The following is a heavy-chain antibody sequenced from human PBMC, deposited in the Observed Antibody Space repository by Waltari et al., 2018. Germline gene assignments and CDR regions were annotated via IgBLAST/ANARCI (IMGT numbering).Heavy chain of an antibody. Sequence: QVQLQQWGAGLLKPSETLSLTCAVYGGSFSGYYWSWIRQPPGKGLEWIGYIYYSGSTYYNPSLKSRVTISVDTSKNQFSLKLSSVTAADTAVYYCARDLGGYYSDWGQGTLVTVSS. CDR2: IYYSGST. CDR3: ARDLGGYYSD. V-gene: IGHV4-34*01. D-gene: IGHD3-22*01. J-gene: IGHJ4*02. CDR1: GGSFSGYY.